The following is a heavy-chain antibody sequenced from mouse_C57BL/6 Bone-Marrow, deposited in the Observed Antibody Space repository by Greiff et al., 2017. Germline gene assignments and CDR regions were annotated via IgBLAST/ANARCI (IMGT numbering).Heavy chain of an antibody. J-gene: IGHJ2*01. CDR3: TTIYGYEDYVDY. CDR1: GFNIKDDY. CDR2: IDPENGDT. V-gene: IGHV14-4*01. D-gene: IGHD2-2*01. Sequence: VQLQQSGAELVRPGASVKLSCTASGFNIKDDYMHWVKQRPEQGLEWIGWIDPENGDTEYASKFQGKATITADTSSNTAYLQLSSLTSEDTAVYYCTTIYGYEDYVDYWGQGTTLTVSS.